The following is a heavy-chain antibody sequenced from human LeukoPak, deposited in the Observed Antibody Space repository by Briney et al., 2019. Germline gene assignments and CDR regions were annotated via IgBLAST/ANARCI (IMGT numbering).Heavy chain of an antibody. CDR2: ISYDGSNK. D-gene: IGHD5-18*01. CDR3: AGDTATPIGY. Sequence: GGSLRLSCAASGFTFSSYAMHWVRQAPGKGLEWVAVISYDGSNKYYADSVKGRFTISRDNSKNTLYLQMNSLRAEDTAAYYCAGDTATPIGYWGQGTLVTVSS. J-gene: IGHJ4*02. CDR1: GFTFSSYA. V-gene: IGHV3-30-3*01.